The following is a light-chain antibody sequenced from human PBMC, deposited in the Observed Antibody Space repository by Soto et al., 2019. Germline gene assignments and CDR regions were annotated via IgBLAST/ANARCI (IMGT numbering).Light chain of an antibody. Sequence: QSALTQPASVSWSPGQSITISCTGTSSDVGGYNYVSWYQQHPGNAPKLMIYDVSNRPSGVSNRFSGSKSGNTASLTISGLQAEDEADYYCSSYTSSSTLFGGGTKVTVL. CDR2: DVS. CDR3: SSYTSSSTL. CDR1: SSDVGGYNY. V-gene: IGLV2-14*01. J-gene: IGLJ2*01.